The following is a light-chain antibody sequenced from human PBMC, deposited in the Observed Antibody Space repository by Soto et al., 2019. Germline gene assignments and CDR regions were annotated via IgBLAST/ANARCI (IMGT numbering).Light chain of an antibody. V-gene: IGKV1-6*01. CDR1: QDIGKD. CDR3: QQDYSYPLT. Sequence: ALQMTQSPSSLSASVGDRVTITCRASQDIGKDLGWYQQKPGKAPNLLIYASATLQSGVPSRFSGSGSATDFTLTISSLQPEDSATYFCQQDYSYPLTFGGGTKVEVK. J-gene: IGKJ4*01. CDR2: ASA.